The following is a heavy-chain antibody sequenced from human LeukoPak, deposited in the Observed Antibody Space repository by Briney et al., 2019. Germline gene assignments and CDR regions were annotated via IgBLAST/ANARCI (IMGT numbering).Heavy chain of an antibody. J-gene: IGHJ4*02. Sequence: SETLSLTCTVSGGSVGSGSYYWSWIRQPPGKGLEWIRYIYYSGSTNYNPSLKSRVTISVDTSKNQFSLKLSSVTAADTAVYYCARRRRIPRGHLDYWGQGTLLTVSS. D-gene: IGHD5-18*01. CDR1: GGSVGSGSYY. CDR3: ARRRRIPRGHLDY. V-gene: IGHV4-61*01. CDR2: IYYSGST.